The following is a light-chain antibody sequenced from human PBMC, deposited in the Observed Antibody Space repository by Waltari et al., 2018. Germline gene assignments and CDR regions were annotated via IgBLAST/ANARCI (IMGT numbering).Light chain of an antibody. CDR1: NSDVGAYNY. CDR2: EVT. CDR3: SSYAHNNHFV. J-gene: IGLJ1*01. V-gene: IGLV2-8*01. Sequence: QSVLTQPPSATGSPGQSVTISCTGTNSDVGAYNYVSWYQQHPGKVPKLFIYEVTKRPSGVPDRFSGSKSGNTASLTVSGLQADDEADYYCSSYAHNNHFVFGTGTKVTVL.